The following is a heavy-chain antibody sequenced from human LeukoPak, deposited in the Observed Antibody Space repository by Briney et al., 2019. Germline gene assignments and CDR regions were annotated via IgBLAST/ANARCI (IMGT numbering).Heavy chain of an antibody. Sequence: GGSLRPSCAASGFTFSSYAMHWVRQAPGKGLEWVAVISYDGSNEYYAGSVKGRFTISRDSSKNTLYLQMNSLRAEDTAVYYCARAGGHYNWNFGDAIDIWGQGTMVTVSS. D-gene: IGHD1-20*01. CDR2: ISYDGSNE. CDR1: GFTFSSYA. CDR3: ARAGGHYNWNFGDAIDI. J-gene: IGHJ3*02. V-gene: IGHV3-30*04.